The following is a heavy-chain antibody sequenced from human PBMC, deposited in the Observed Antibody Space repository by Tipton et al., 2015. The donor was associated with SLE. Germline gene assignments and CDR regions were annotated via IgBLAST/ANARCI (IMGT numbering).Heavy chain of an antibody. J-gene: IGHJ2*01. CDR3: AKVGGLHL. V-gene: IGHV3-74*01. D-gene: IGHD3-16*01. Sequence: SLRLSCVASEFTFSSYWMHWVRQAPGKGLVWVSHIQSDGTTTYADSVKGRFTISRDNSKNTLYLQMKSLTAEDTAVYYCAKVGGLHLWGRGTLVTVSS. CDR2: IQSDGTT. CDR1: EFTFSSYW.